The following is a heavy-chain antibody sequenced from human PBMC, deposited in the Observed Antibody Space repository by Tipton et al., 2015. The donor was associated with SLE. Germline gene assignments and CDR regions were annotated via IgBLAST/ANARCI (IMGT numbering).Heavy chain of an antibody. CDR2: ISSSSSYI. V-gene: IGHV3-21*01. CDR3: ARDLRKVVNYY. CDR1: GFTFSSYS. J-gene: IGHJ4*02. Sequence: SLRLSCAASGFTFSSYSMNWVRQAPGKGLEWVSSISSSSSYIYYADSVKGRFTISRDNAKNSLYLQMNSLRAEDTAVYYCARDLRKVVNYYWGQGTLVTVSS. D-gene: IGHD4-23*01.